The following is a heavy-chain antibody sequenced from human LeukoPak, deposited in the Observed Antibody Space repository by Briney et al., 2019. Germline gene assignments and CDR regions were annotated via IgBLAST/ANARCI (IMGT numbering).Heavy chain of an antibody. CDR1: GGSFSVYY. CDR3: ALVVVAANLFDY. CDR2: INHSGST. J-gene: IGHJ4*02. V-gene: IGHV4-34*01. Sequence: SETLSLTCAVYGGSFSVYYWSWIRQPPGKGLEWIGEINHSGSTNYNPSLKSRVTVSVDTSKNQFSLKLSSVTAADTAVYYCALVVVAANLFDYWGQGTLVTVSS. D-gene: IGHD2-15*01.